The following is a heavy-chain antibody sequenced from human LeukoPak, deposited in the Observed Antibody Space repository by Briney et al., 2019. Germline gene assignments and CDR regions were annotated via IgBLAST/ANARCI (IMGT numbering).Heavy chain of an antibody. CDR1: GFTFDDYG. CDR3: ARDCGTSCSYYMDV. J-gene: IGHJ6*03. CDR2: INWNGGST. Sequence: PGGSLRLSCAASGFTFDDYGMSWVRQAPGKGLEWVSGINWNGGSTGYADSVKGRFTISRDNAKNSLYLQMNSLRAEDTAVYYCARDCGTSCSYYMDVWGKGTTVTVSS. D-gene: IGHD2-2*01. V-gene: IGHV3-20*04.